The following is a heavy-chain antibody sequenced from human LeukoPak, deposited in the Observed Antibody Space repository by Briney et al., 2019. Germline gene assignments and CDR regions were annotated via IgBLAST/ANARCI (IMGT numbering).Heavy chain of an antibody. CDR2: IYYSRQT. Sequence: SETLSLNCTVSGASVTSSSYYWSWLRQPPGQGLEWIAYIYYSRQTTYNPSLKSRVTISADTSKNQFSLRLSSVTAADTAVYYCASGWAPRAQLDRSHWGQGTLVTVSS. J-gene: IGHJ4*02. CDR3: ASGWAPRAQLDRSH. D-gene: IGHD3/OR15-3a*01. CDR1: GASVTSSSYY. V-gene: IGHV4-61*01.